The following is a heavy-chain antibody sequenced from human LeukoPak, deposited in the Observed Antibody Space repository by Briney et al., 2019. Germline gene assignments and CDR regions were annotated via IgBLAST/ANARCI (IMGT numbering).Heavy chain of an antibody. Sequence: PSETLSLTCTVSGGSISSSSYYWGWIRQPPGKGLEWIGSIYYSGSTYYNPSLKSRVTISVDTSKNQFSLKLSSVTAEDTAVYYCARHQYDILTGYEPYCFDYWGQGTLVTVSS. D-gene: IGHD3-9*01. J-gene: IGHJ4*02. V-gene: IGHV4-39*01. CDR1: GGSISSSSYY. CDR2: IYYSGST. CDR3: ARHQYDILTGYEPYCFDY.